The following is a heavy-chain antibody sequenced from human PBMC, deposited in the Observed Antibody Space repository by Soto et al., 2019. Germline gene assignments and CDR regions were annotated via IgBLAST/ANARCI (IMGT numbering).Heavy chain of an antibody. CDR3: AIDYCENGRSPELAPSYYYYYCMDV. Sequence: PSETLSLTCTVSGGSISSYYWSWIRQPPGKGLEWIGYIYYSGSTNYNPSLKSRVTISVDTSKNQFSLKLSSVTAADTAVYYCAIDYCENGRSPELAPSYYYYYCMDVWGKGTTVTVSS. J-gene: IGHJ6*04. CDR1: GGSISSYY. D-gene: IGHD3-22*01. V-gene: IGHV4-59*01. CDR2: IYYSGST.